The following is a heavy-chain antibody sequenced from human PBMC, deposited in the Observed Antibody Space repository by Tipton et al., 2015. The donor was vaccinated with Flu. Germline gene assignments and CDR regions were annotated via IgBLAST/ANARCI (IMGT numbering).Heavy chain of an antibody. V-gene: IGHV4-39*07. D-gene: IGHD6-13*01. J-gene: IGHJ5*02. CDR2: IYYSGST. Sequence: TLSLTCTVSGGSISSSNYYWGWIRQPPGKGLEWIGSIYYSGSTYYNPSLKSRVTISVDTSKNQFSLKLTSVTAADTAVCYCARDPGSRMFDPWGQGTLVTVSS. CDR3: ARDPGSRMFDP. CDR1: GGSISSSNYY.